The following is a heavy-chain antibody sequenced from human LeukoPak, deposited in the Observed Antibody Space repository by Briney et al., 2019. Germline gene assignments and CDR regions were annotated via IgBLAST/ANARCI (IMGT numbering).Heavy chain of an antibody. CDR3: AKEYNSGD. D-gene: IGHD1-1*01. CDR1: GFTFSTYA. Sequence: GGPLRLSCAASGFTFSTYAVNWVRQAPGKGLEWVSAISSSGGTTYYADSVKGRFTISRDNSKNTLYLQMNSLRAEDTAVYYCAKEYNSGDWGQGTLVTVSS. V-gene: IGHV3-23*01. J-gene: IGHJ4*02. CDR2: ISSSGGTT.